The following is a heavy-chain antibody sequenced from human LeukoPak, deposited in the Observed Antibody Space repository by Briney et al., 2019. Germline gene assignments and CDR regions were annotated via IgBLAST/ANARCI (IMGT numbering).Heavy chain of an antibody. CDR2: IYYSGST. Sequence: PSETLSLTCTVSGGSISSYYWSWIRQPPGKGLEWIGYIYYSGSTNYNPSLKSRVTISVDTSKNRFSLKLSSVTAADTAAYYCARSITGTPIDYWGQGTLVTVSS. D-gene: IGHD1-7*01. CDR1: GGSISSYY. J-gene: IGHJ4*02. CDR3: ARSITGTPIDY. V-gene: IGHV4-59*01.